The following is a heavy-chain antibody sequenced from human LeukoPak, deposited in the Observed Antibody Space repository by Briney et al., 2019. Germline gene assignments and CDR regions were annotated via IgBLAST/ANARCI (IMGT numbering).Heavy chain of an antibody. V-gene: IGHV1-8*03. CDR3: ARGQEYYYDSSGPNWFDP. Sequence: ASVKVSCKASGYTLISYDINWVRQATGQGLEWMGWMNPNSGNTGYAQKFQGRVTITRNTSISTAYMELSSLRSEDTAVYYCARGQEYYYDSSGPNWFDPWGQGTLVTVSS. D-gene: IGHD3-22*01. J-gene: IGHJ5*02. CDR2: MNPNSGNT. CDR1: GYTLISYD.